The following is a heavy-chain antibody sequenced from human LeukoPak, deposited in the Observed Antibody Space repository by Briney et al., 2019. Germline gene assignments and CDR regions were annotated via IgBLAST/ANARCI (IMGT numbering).Heavy chain of an antibody. D-gene: IGHD5-24*01. J-gene: IGHJ4*02. CDR1: VFSLSTSGMR. CDR2: IDWDYDQ. CDR3: ARILTSKRDGYNDF. Sequence: ESGPTLVNPTQTLTLNCTFSVFSLSTSGMRMSWIRQPPGKPLEWLASIDWDYDQFYSPSLKTRLTISKDTSKNQVVLTMTTMEPVDTATCYCARILTSKRDGYNDFLGQGTLVTVSS. V-gene: IGHV2-70*04.